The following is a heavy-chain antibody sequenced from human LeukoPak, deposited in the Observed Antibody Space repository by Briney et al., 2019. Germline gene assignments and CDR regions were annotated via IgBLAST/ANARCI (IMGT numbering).Heavy chain of an antibody. CDR2: ISGSGGST. Sequence: GGSLRLSCAGSGFTFSSYGMSWVRQAPGKGLEWVSGISGSGGSTNYADSVKGRFTISRDNSKNTLYLQMNSLRAEDTAVYYCARGGVYSSRGIDYWGQGTLVTVSS. CDR3: ARGGVYSSRGIDY. J-gene: IGHJ4*02. V-gene: IGHV3-23*01. D-gene: IGHD6-13*01. CDR1: GFTFSSYG.